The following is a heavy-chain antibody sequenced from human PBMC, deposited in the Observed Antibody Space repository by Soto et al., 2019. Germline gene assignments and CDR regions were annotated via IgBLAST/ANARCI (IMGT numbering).Heavy chain of an antibody. J-gene: IGHJ6*02. CDR3: ARGDATKIVVTTYYAMDV. D-gene: IGHD4-17*01. CDR1: GGSLSNYG. CDR2: IIPVFGTA. Sequence: SVKVSCKASGGSLSNYGISWVRQAPGQGLEWMGGIIPVFGTANYAQKVRGRVTITADESTNIVYMDVTSLRSEDTAVYYCARGDATKIVVTTYYAMDVWGQGTTVTVSS. V-gene: IGHV1-69*13.